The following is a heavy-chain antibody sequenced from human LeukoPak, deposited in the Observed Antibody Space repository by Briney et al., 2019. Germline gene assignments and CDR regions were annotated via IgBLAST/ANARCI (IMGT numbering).Heavy chain of an antibody. D-gene: IGHD6-13*01. CDR3: VRGKPYSSSWYPYDY. V-gene: IGHV3-7*01. J-gene: IGHJ4*02. CDR2: IKHDGSER. CDR1: GFTFSSYW. Sequence: PGGSLRLSCAASGFTFSSYWMSWVRQAPGKGLEWVANIKHDGSERYYADSVKGRFTISRDNAKNSLYLQMNSLRAEDTAMYYCVRGKPYSSSWYPYDYWGRGTLVTVSS.